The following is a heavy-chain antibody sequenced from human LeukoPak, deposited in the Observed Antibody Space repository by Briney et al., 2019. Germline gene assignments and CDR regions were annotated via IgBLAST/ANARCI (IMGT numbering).Heavy chain of an antibody. CDR3: ASRPAGTTWYGVFDY. V-gene: IGHV4-59*01. J-gene: IGHJ4*02. CDR2: IFNSGST. Sequence: SETLSLTCSVSGGSINSYYWSWIRQPPGKGLEWIGYIFNSGSTNYSPSLRSRVTMSVETSRDQFFLRLSSVTAADTAIYYCASRPAGTTWYGVFDYWSQGTLVTVSS. CDR1: GGSINSYY. D-gene: IGHD6-13*01.